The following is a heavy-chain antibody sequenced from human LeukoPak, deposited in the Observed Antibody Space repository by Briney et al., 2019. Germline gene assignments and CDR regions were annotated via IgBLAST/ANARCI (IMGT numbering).Heavy chain of an antibody. CDR1: GFSLSSYS. J-gene: IGHJ4*02. CDR3: ARDRTFGGVIANGIDY. CDR2: ISSSSSYI. V-gene: IGHV3-21*01. Sequence: GGSLRLSCAASGFSLSSYSMNWVRQAPGKGLEWVSSISSSSSYIYYADSVKGRFTISRDNAKNSLYLQMNSLRAEDTAVYYCARDRTFGGVIANGIDYWGQGTLVTVSS. D-gene: IGHD3-16*02.